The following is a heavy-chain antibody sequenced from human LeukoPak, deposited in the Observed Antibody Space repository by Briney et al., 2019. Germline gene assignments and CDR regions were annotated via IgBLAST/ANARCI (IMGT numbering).Heavy chain of an antibody. Sequence: GGSLRLSCAASGFTFSSYGMHWVRQAPGKGLEWVAFIRYDGSNKYYADSVKGRFTISRDNSKNTLYLQMNSLRAEDTAVYYCAKLPIYYYDSSGYPNYFDYWGQGTLVTVSS. CDR1: GFTFSSYG. CDR3: AKLPIYYYDSSGYPNYFDY. J-gene: IGHJ4*02. D-gene: IGHD3-22*01. V-gene: IGHV3-30*02. CDR2: IRYDGSNK.